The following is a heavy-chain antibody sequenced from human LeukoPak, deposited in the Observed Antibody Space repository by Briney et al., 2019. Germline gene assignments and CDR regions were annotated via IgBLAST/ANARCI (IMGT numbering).Heavy chain of an antibody. Sequence: ASVKVSCKASGGTFSSYAISWVRQAPGQGLEWMGGIIPIFGTANYAQKFQGRVTITADESTSTAYMELSSLRSEDTAVYYCASLAVAGSAFDIWGQGTMVTVSS. CDR1: GGTFSSYA. D-gene: IGHD6-19*01. V-gene: IGHV1-69*13. J-gene: IGHJ3*02. CDR2: IIPIFGTA. CDR3: ASLAVAGSAFDI.